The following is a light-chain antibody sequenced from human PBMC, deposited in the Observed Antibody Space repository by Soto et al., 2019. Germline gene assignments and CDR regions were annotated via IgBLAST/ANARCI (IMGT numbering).Light chain of an antibody. CDR1: QSVSSIY. Sequence: DIVLTQSPGTLSLSPGERATLSCRASQSVSSIYFAWYQQKPGPAPRLLISGASIRATGLPDRFSGSGSGTDFTLTISRLEPEDFAVYYCQQFGTSPPSTFGQGTRLEIK. CDR2: GAS. CDR3: QQFGTSPPST. V-gene: IGKV3-20*01. J-gene: IGKJ5*01.